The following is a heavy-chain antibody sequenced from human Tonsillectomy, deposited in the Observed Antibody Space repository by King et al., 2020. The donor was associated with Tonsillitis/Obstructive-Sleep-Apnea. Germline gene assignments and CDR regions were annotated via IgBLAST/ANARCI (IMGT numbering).Heavy chain of an antibody. D-gene: IGHD2-2*02. Sequence: QLQESGPGLVKPSETLSLTCTVSGGSISSYYWSWIRQPPGKGLEWIGYIYYSGSTNYNPSLKSRVTISVDTSKNQFSLKLSSVTAVDTAVYYCARVHCSSTSCYTGEYYFDYWGQGTLVTVSS. J-gene: IGHJ4*02. CDR2: IYYSGST. V-gene: IGHV4-59*01. CDR1: GGSISSYY. CDR3: ARVHCSSTSCYTGEYYFDY.